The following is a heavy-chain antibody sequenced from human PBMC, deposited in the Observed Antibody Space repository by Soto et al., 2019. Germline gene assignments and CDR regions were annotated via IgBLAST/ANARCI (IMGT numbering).Heavy chain of an antibody. CDR1: GGSFNNYP. J-gene: IGHJ6*02. CDR3: ARRLGYPGDAHYYYFDMDV. CDR2: SIPIFGTA. Sequence: SVTVAIRASGGSFNNYPITWVRQPRGQGLEWMGGSIPIFGTANYAQKFQCRVTISVDESTGTAYMELSSLRSEDTAVYYCARRLGYPGDAHYYYFDMDVWGQGTTVTVSS. V-gene: IGHV1-69*01. D-gene: IGHD2-21*02.